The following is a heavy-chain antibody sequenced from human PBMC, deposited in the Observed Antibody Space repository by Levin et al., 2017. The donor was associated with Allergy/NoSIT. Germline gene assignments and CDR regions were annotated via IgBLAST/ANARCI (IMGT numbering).Heavy chain of an antibody. CDR3: ARESPQVAALDS. V-gene: IGHV3-48*03. D-gene: IGHD2-15*01. CDR1: GFTFSSFE. J-gene: IGHJ5*01. Sequence: GESLKISCAASGFTFSSFEMNWVRQAPGKGLEWVAYISMSGSSTDYADSVRGRFTISRDNTQNSLYLQMNSLEAEDTAFYYCARESPQVAALDSWGQGNLVTVSS. CDR2: ISMSGSST.